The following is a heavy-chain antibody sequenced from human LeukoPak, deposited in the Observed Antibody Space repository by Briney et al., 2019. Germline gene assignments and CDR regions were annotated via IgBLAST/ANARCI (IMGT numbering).Heavy chain of an antibody. D-gene: IGHD7-27*01. CDR2: ISPSSSTI. J-gene: IGHJ4*02. V-gene: IGHV3-21*01. Sequence: GGSLRLSCAASGFTFSSYNMNWVRQAPGKGLEFVSSISPSSSTIYYTDSVKGRFTISRDNAKNSLYLQMSSLSTEDTAVYYCARLGRDLDYWGQGALVTVSS. CDR1: GFTFSSYN. CDR3: ARLGRDLDY.